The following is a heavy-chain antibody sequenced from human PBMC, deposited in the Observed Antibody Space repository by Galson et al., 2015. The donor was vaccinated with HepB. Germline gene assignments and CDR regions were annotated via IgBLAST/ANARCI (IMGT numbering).Heavy chain of an antibody. D-gene: IGHD2-2*01. J-gene: IGHJ5*02. CDR1: GGSFSGYY. V-gene: IGHV4-34*01. CDR3: ARGEVWGGYCSSTSCYYGWVDP. Sequence: TLSLTCAVYGGSFSGYYWSWIRQPPGKGLEWIGEINHSGSTNYNPSLKSRVTISVDTSKNQSSLNLSSVTAADTAVYHCARGEVWGGYCSSTSCYYGWVDPWGQGTLVTVSS. CDR2: INHSGST.